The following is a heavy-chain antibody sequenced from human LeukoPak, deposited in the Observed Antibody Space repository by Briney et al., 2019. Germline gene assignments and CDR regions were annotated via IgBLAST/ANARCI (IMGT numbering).Heavy chain of an antibody. D-gene: IGHD1-26*01. CDR1: GGSISNYY. J-gene: IGHJ4*02. V-gene: IGHV4-34*01. CDR2: INHSGST. CDR3: ARVVGATTGFDY. Sequence: SETLSLTCTVSGGSISNYYWSWIRQPPGKGLEWIGEINHSGSTNYNPSLKSRVTISVDTSKNQFSLKLSSVTAADTAVYYCARVVGATTGFDYWGQGTLVTVSS.